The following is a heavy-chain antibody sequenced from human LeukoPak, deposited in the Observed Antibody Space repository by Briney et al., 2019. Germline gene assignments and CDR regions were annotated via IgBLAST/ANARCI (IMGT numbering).Heavy chain of an antibody. D-gene: IGHD6-13*01. CDR2: IYYSGST. CDR3: ARPSYRSSWAFDI. J-gene: IGHJ3*02. Sequence: SETLSLTCTVSGGSISSYYWSWIRQPPGKGLEWIGYIYYSGSTNYNPSLKSRVTISVDTSKNQFSLKLSSVTAADTAVYYCARPSYRSSWAFDIWGQGTMVTVSS. CDR1: GGSISSYY. V-gene: IGHV4-59*01.